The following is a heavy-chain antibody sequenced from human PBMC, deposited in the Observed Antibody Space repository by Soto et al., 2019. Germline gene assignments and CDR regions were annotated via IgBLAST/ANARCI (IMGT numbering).Heavy chain of an antibody. CDR3: ARQAYYGSGTYYSDY. D-gene: IGHD3-10*01. J-gene: IGHJ4*02. V-gene: IGHV5-51*01. CDR2: IYPGDSDA. Sequence: SLKISCKASGYNFISYWVAWVRQVPGKGLEWMGIIYPGDSDATYSPSFEGQVTFSVDKSITPAYLQWISLKDSDTAIYYCARQAYYGSGTYYSDYWGQGTQVTVSS. CDR1: GYNFISYW.